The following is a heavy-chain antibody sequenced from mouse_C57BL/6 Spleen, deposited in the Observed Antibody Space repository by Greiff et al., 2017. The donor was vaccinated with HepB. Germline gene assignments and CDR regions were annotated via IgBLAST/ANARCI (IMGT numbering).Heavy chain of an antibody. CDR2: INPNYGTT. V-gene: IGHV1-39*01. J-gene: IGHJ1*03. D-gene: IGHD1-1*01. CDR1: GYSFTDYN. Sequence: VQLQQSGPELVKPGASVKISCKASGYSFTDYNMNWVKQSNGKSLEWIGVINPNYGTTSYNQKFKGKATLTVDQSSSTAYMQLNSLTSEDSAVYYCASPNYGSSYDGWYFDVWGTGTTVTVSS. CDR3: ASPNYGSSYDGWYFDV.